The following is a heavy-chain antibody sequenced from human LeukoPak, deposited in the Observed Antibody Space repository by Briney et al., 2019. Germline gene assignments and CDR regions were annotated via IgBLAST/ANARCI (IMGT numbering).Heavy chain of an antibody. J-gene: IGHJ4*02. V-gene: IGHV3-21*01. Sequence: GGSLRLSCAASGFTFSSYSMNWVRQAPGKGLEWVSSISSSSSYIYYADSVKGRFTISRDNAKNSLYLQMNSLRAEDTAVYYCARLQYSFLYGSGSYGVDYWGQGPLVTVSS. D-gene: IGHD3-10*01. CDR1: GFTFSSYS. CDR2: ISSSSSYI. CDR3: ARLQYSFLYGSGSYGVDY.